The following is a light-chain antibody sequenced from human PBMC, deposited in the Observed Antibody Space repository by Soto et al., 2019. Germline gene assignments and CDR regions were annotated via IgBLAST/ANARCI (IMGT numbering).Light chain of an antibody. CDR2: TAS. CDR1: QTVSID. V-gene: IGKV3D-15*01. J-gene: IGKJ3*01. Sequence: EIVLTQSPATLSVSPGERATLSCRASQTVSIDLVWYQQKPGQAPKLLTFTASASATGIPARFTGGGSETDFTLTISSPQPEDSAVYYCQQFNTWPFTFGHGTKVEIK. CDR3: QQFNTWPFT.